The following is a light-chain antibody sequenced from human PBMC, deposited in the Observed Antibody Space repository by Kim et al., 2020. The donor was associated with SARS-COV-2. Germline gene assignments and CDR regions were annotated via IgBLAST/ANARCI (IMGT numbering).Light chain of an antibody. CDR1: SSNIGNNY. Sequence: KVTISCSGSSSNIGNNYVSWYQQLPGTAPKLLIYDNNKRPSGIPDRFSGSKSGTSATLGITGLQTGDEADYYCGTWDSSLSAGYVFGTGTKVTVL. V-gene: IGLV1-51*01. J-gene: IGLJ1*01. CDR2: DNN. CDR3: GTWDSSLSAGYV.